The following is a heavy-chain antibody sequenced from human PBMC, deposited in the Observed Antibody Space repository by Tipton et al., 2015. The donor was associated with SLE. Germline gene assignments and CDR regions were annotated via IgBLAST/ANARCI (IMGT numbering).Heavy chain of an antibody. CDR1: GGSFSGYS. CDR2: IDHFGNT. J-gene: IGHJ4*02. Sequence: TLSLTCAVYGGSFSGYSWSWIRQPPGKGLEWIGEIDHFGNTNYNPSLKSRVTVSVDTSKNQFSLKLSSVTAADTAVYYCARLPGHSTGSRYVREGSDFWGQGTLVTVSS. CDR3: ARLPGHSTGSRYVREGSDF. V-gene: IGHV4-34*01. D-gene: IGHD6-13*01.